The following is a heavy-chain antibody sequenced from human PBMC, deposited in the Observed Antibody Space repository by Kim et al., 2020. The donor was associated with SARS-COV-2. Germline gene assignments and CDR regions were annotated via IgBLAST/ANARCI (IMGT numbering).Heavy chain of an antibody. CDR3: ARETVAGSSSARFDY. J-gene: IGHJ4*02. Sequence: QKSTGRVTLTRDTSAGTAYMELRSLGSEDTAVYYCARETVAGSSSARFDYWGQGTLVTVSS. D-gene: IGHD6-19*01. V-gene: IGHV1-3*01.